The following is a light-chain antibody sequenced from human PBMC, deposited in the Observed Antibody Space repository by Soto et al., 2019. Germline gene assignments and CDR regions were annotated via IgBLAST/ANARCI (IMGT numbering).Light chain of an antibody. J-gene: IGLJ1*01. CDR3: QVWDIMTDNYV. CDR1: NIGDKR. Sequence: SYELTQPPSVSVAPEKTATITCGGNNIGDKRVHWYRQKPGQAPVLLISYDSDRPSGIPERFSGSNSGNTATLTISRVEAGDEADYYCQVWDIMTDNYVLGGGTKLTVL. CDR2: YDS. V-gene: IGLV3-21*04.